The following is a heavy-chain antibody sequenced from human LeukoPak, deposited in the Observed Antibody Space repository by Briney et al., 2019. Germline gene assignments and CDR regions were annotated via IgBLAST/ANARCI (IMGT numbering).Heavy chain of an antibody. Sequence: PGESLRLSCSGFGFPFNNYIVHWVRQTPGKGLEWMANIKQDGSEKYYVDSVKGRFTISRDNAKNSLYLQMNSLRAEDTAVYYCANSNWGPFDHWGQGTLVTVSS. CDR2: IKQDGSEK. V-gene: IGHV3-7*01. CDR1: GFPFNNYI. CDR3: ANSNWGPFDH. D-gene: IGHD7-27*01. J-gene: IGHJ4*02.